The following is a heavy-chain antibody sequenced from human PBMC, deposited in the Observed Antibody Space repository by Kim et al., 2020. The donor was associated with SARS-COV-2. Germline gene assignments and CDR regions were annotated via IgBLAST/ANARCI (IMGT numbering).Heavy chain of an antibody. V-gene: IGHV4-28*01. Sequence: SETLSLTCAVSGYSISSSNWWGWIRQPPGKGLEWIGYIYYSGSTYYNPSLKSRVTMSVDTSKNQFSLKLSSVTAVDTAVYYCARLSVNYGIAFDIWGQGTMVTVSS. CDR1: GYSISSSNW. CDR2: IYYSGST. D-gene: IGHD3-16*01. CDR3: ARLSVNYGIAFDI. J-gene: IGHJ3*02.